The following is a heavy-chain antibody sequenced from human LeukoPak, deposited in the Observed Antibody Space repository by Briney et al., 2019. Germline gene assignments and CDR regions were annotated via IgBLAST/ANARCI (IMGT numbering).Heavy chain of an antibody. CDR3: AREVYGGNSDGTFDY. D-gene: IGHD4-23*01. Sequence: PGGSLRPSCAASGFTFSSYSMNWVRQAPGKGLEWVSSISSSSSYIYYADSVKGRFTISRDNAKNSLYLQMNSLRAEDTAVYYCAREVYGGNSDGTFDYWGQGTLVTVSS. CDR1: GFTFSSYS. V-gene: IGHV3-21*01. J-gene: IGHJ4*02. CDR2: ISSSSSYI.